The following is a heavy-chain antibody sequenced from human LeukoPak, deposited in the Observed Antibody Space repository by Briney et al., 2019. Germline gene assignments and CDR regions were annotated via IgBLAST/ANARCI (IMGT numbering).Heavy chain of an antibody. CDR3: ARNSGYNFYFDY. D-gene: IGHD5-12*01. CDR1: RFTFSSCE. V-gene: IGHV3-48*03. Sequence: GGSLRLSCAASRFTFSSCEMSWVRKAPGKGLEWVSYISSSGSTIYYAASVKDRFTISRDTAKNSLYLQMNSLRAEDTAVYYCARNSGYNFYFDYWGQGTLVTVSS. J-gene: IGHJ4*02. CDR2: ISSSGSTI.